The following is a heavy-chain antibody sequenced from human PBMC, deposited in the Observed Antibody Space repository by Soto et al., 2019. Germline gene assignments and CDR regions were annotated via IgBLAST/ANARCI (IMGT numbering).Heavy chain of an antibody. D-gene: IGHD3-10*01. Sequence: GSLSISCAASGFTFSSSARSWVRQAPGKGLEWVSAVSANGQGIYYADSVRGRFTISRDNSKNTVFLHMDSLSAEDTAVYYCAKDRHYPRDYFHYWGQGTLVTAPQ. CDR2: VSANGQGI. V-gene: IGHV3-23*01. CDR1: GFTFSSSA. CDR3: AKDRHYPRDYFHY. J-gene: IGHJ4*02.